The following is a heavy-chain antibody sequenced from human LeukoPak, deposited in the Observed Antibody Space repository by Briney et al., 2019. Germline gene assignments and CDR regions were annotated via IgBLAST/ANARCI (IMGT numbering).Heavy chain of an antibody. CDR3: AKGAGYSYGYVPYYFDY. J-gene: IGHJ4*02. V-gene: IGHV3-9*03. Sequence: GGSLRLSCAASGFTFSSYGMHWVRQAPGKGLEWVSGISWNSGSIGYADSVKGRFTISRDNAKNSLYLQMNSLRAEDMALYYCAKGAGYSYGYVPYYFDYWGQGTLVTVSS. CDR1: GFTFSSYG. D-gene: IGHD5-18*01. CDR2: ISWNSGSI.